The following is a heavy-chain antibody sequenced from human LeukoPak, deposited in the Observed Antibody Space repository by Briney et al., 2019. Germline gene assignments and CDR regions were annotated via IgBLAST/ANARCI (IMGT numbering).Heavy chain of an antibody. D-gene: IGHD5-18*01. CDR1: GFTVSNNY. J-gene: IGHJ6*03. V-gene: IGHV3-53*01. CDR2: IYSGATT. CDR3: ARELRIVDTTMLNYYYYYYMDV. Sequence: GGSLRLSCAASGFTVSNNYMDWVRQAPGKGLEWVSGIYSGATTYYADSVKGRFTISRDNSKNTLSLQMNSLRAEDTAVYYCARELRIVDTTMLNYYYYYYMDVWGKGTTVTVSS.